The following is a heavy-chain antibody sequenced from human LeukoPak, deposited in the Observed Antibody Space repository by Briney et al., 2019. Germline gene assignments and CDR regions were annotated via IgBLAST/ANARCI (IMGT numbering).Heavy chain of an antibody. CDR2: INHSGST. CDR3: ARHSTFFGVVIIKGRVRGPFDY. Sequence: ASETLSLTCTVSGYSISSGYYWGWIRQPPGKGPEWIGSINHSGSTNYNPSLKSRVTISVDTSKNQFSLKLSSVTAADTAVYYCARHSTFFGVVIIKGRVRGPFDYWGQGTLVTVSS. V-gene: IGHV4-38-2*02. D-gene: IGHD3-3*01. CDR1: GYSISSGYY. J-gene: IGHJ4*02.